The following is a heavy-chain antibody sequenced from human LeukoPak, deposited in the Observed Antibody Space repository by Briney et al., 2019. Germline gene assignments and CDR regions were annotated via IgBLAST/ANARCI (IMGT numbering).Heavy chain of an antibody. V-gene: IGHV4-4*02. D-gene: IGHD3-16*02. CDR3: ARDFYQTHALDV. Sequence: PSETLSLTCPVSGASISSTNWWSWVRPPPGKGLEWIGEIYHTGSTKYNPSLESRVTISVANNQFSVRLSSVTAADTAVYYCARDFYQTHALDVWGQGTLVTVSS. CDR1: GASISSTNW. J-gene: IGHJ3*01. CDR2: IYHTGST.